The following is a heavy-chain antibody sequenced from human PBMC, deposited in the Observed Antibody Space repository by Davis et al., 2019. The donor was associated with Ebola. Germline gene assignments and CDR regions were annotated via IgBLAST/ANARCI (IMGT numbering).Heavy chain of an antibody. J-gene: IGHJ4*02. CDR2: ISAYNGNT. V-gene: IGHV1-18*01. CDR1: GYTFTSYG. D-gene: IGHD3-22*01. Sequence: ASVKVSCKASGYTFTSYGISWVRQAPGQGLEWMGWISAYNGNTNYAQKLQGRVTMTTDTSTSTAYMELRSLRSDDTAVYYCARDSRITMIVVVTGFDNWGQGTLVTVSS. CDR3: ARDSRITMIVVVTGFDN.